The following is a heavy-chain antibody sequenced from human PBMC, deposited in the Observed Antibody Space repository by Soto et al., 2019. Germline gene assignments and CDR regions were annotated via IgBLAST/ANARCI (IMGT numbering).Heavy chain of an antibody. CDR2: INSDGSST. V-gene: IGHV3-74*01. CDR3: ARGNDIPLSYWYFDL. D-gene: IGHD3-9*01. J-gene: IGHJ2*01. Sequence: GGSLRLSCAASGFTFSSYWMHWVRQAPGKGLVWVSRINSDGSSTSYADSVKGRFTISRDNAKNTLYLQMNSLRAEDTAVYYCARGNDIPLSYWYFDLWGRGTLVTVSS. CDR1: GFTFSSYW.